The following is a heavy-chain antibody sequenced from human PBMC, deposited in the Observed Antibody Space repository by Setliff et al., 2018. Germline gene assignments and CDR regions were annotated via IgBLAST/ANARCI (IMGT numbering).Heavy chain of an antibody. CDR3: ARGNSRSSVWYVVPHFDY. J-gene: IGHJ4*02. CDR2: IYTSGTT. CDR1: GASITSGGFY. V-gene: IGHV4-61*09. Sequence: LSLTCSVSGASITSGGFYWSWIRQPPWKGLEWIGYIYTSGTTNYNPSLKSRVTISVDTSKNQFSLRLKSVTAADTAVYYCARGNSRSSVWYVVPHFDYWGQGTLVTVSS. D-gene: IGHD6-19*01.